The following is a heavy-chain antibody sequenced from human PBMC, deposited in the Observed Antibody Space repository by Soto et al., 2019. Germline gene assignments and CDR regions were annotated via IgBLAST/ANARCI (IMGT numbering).Heavy chain of an antibody. CDR2: IVVGSGNT. CDR3: AADQFLRGLPSYNWFDP. J-gene: IGHJ5*02. V-gene: IGHV1-58*01. D-gene: IGHD1-26*01. Sequence: ASVKVSCKASGLTFTSSAVQWVRQARGQRLEWIGWIVVGSGNTNYAQKFQERVTITRDMSTSTAYMELSSLRSEDTAVYYCAADQFLRGLPSYNWFDPWGQGTLVTVSS. CDR1: GLTFTSSA.